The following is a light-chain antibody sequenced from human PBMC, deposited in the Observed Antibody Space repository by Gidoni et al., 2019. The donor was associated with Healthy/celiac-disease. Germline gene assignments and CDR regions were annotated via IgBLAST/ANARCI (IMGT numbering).Light chain of an antibody. V-gene: IGLV2-11*01. CDR1: SSDVGGYNY. CDR2: DVS. Sequence: QSALTQPRSVSGSPGQSVTISCTGTSSDVGGYNYVSWYQQHPGKAPKRMIYDVSKRPSGVPDRFSGSKSGNTASLTISGLQAEDEADYYCCSYAGSYTLRFGGGTKLTVL. CDR3: CSYAGSYTLR. J-gene: IGLJ3*02.